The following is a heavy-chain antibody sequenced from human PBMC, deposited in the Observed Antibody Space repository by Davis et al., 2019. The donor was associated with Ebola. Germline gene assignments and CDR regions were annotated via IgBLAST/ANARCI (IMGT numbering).Heavy chain of an antibody. J-gene: IGHJ4*02. CDR1: GYIFTSYA. CDR3: ASRVGARSGFDY. CDR2: MNPNSGNT. Sequence: ASVKVSCKASGYIFTSYAMHWVRQAPGQGLEWMGWMNPNSGNTGYAQKFQGRVTMTRNISISIAYMELNSLRSEDTAVYYCASRVGARSGFDYWGQGVPVTVSS. V-gene: IGHV1-8*02. D-gene: IGHD1-26*01.